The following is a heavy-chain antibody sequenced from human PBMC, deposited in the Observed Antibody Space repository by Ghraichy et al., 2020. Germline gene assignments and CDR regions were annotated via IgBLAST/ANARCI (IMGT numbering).Heavy chain of an antibody. V-gene: IGHV3-48*02. CDR2: ISSSSSTI. D-gene: IGHD6-19*01. J-gene: IGHJ4*02. CDR1: GFTFSSYS. CDR3: ARDLEWARGQWLVRGVNYFDY. Sequence: GESLNISCAASGFTFSSYSMNWVRQAPGKGLEWVSYISSSSSTIYYADSVKGRFTISRDNAKNSLYLQMNSLRDEDTAVYYCARDLEWARGQWLVRGVNYFDYWGQGTLVTVSS.